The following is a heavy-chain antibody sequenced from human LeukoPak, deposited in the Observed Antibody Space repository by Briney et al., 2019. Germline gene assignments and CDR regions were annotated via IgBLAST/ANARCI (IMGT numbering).Heavy chain of an antibody. D-gene: IGHD3-9*01. CDR3: ARTPYDILTGYNFDY. CDR2: IYYSGST. CDR1: GGSISSYY. J-gene: IGHJ4*02. V-gene: IGHV4-59*08. Sequence: SETLSLTCTVSGGSISSYYWSWIRQPPGKGLEWIGYIYYSGSTNYSPSLKSRVTKSVDTSKNQFSLKLSSVTAADTAVYYCARTPYDILTGYNFDYWGQGTLVTVSS.